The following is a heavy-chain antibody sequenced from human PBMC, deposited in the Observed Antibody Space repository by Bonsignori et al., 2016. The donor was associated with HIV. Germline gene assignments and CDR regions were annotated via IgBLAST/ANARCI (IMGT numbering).Heavy chain of an antibody. D-gene: IGHD6-19*01. V-gene: IGHV1-18*01. CDR2: ISAYNGNT. CDR1: GYTFTSYG. CDR3: ARGSSSGWYYKGSDAFDI. Sequence: ASVKVSCKASGYTFTSYGISWVRQAPGQGLEWMGWISAYNGNTNYAQKLQGRVTMTTDTSTSTAYMELRSLRSDDTAVYYCARGSSSGWYYKGSDAFDIWGQGDNGHRLL. J-gene: IGHJ3*02.